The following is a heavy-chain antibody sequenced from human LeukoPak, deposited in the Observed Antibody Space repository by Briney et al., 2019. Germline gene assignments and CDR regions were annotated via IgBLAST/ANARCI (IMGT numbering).Heavy chain of an antibody. Sequence: SETLSLTCTVSGGSISSYYWSWIRQPPGKGLEWIGYIYYSVSTNYNPSLKSRVTISVDTSKNQFSLKLSSVTAADTAVYYCARGVDFWSGYYSPRFDYWGQGTLVTVSS. CDR3: ARGVDFWSGYYSPRFDY. CDR2: IYYSVST. J-gene: IGHJ4*02. D-gene: IGHD3-3*01. V-gene: IGHV4-59*01. CDR1: GGSISSYY.